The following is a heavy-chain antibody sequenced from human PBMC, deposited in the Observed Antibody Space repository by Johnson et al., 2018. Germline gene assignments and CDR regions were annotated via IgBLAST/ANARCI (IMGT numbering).Heavy chain of an antibody. Sequence: QVQLVESGGGVVQPGRSLRLSCAASEFTFSHYGMHWVRQAPGKGLEWVSFISHDVTKTYYVESVKGRFTISRDNAKNTLYLQMSSLRPEDTAGYFCARDHFCMSTNCDWDAFDMWGLGTMVTVSS. CDR3: ARDHFCMSTNCDWDAFDM. D-gene: IGHD2-2*01. CDR1: EFTFSHYG. J-gene: IGHJ3*02. CDR2: ISHDVTKT. V-gene: IGHV3-30*03.